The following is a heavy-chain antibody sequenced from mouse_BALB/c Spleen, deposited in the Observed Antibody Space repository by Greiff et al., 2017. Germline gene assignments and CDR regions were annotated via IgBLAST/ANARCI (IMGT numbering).Heavy chain of an antibody. J-gene: IGHJ2*01. CDR1: GYSITSGYY. Sequence: EVQVVESGPGLVKPSQSLSLTCSVTGYSITSGYYWNWIRQFPGNKLEWMGYISYDGSNNYNPSLKNRISITRDTSKNQFFLKLNSVTTEDTATYYCARGTATDYWGQGTTLTVSS. CDR3: ARGTATDY. V-gene: IGHV3-6*02. CDR2: ISYDGSN. D-gene: IGHD1-2*01.